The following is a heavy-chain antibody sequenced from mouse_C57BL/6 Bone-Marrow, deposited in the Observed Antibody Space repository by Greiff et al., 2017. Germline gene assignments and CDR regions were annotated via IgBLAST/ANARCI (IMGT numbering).Heavy chain of an antibody. D-gene: IGHD2-2*01. J-gene: IGHJ4*01. CDR2: INPNNGGT. CDR3: ANDLLWLRRYYYAMDY. CDR1: GYIFTDYN. V-gene: IGHV1-22*01. Sequence: EVQLQQSGPELVKPGASVKMSCKASGYIFTDYNMHWVKQSHGKSLEWIGYINPNNGGTSYNQKFKGKATLTVNKSSSTAYMELRSLTSEDSAVYYCANDLLWLRRYYYAMDYWGQGTSVTVSS.